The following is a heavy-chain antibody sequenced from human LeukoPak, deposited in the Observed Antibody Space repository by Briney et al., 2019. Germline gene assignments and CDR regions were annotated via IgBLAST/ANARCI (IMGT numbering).Heavy chain of an antibody. CDR3: ARDLDMITFGGVNGYFDY. V-gene: IGHV1-46*01. D-gene: IGHD3-16*01. CDR2: INPSGGST. Sequence: ASVKVSCKASGYTFTSYYMHWVRQAPGQGLEWMGIINPSGGSTSYAQKLQGRVTMTRDTSTSTVYMELSSLRSEDTAVYYCARDLDMITFGGVNGYFDYWGQGTLVTVSS. CDR1: GYTFTSYY. J-gene: IGHJ4*02.